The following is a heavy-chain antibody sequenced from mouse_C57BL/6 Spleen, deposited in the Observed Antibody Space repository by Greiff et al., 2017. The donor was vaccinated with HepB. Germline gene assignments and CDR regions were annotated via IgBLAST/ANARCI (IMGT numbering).Heavy chain of an antibody. Sequence: VQLQQPGAELVKPGASVTLSCKASGYTFTSYWLHWVKQRPGQGLEWIGMIHPNSGSTNYNEKFKSKATLTVDKSSSTAYMQLSSLTSEDSAVYYCARSDYGWYCDVWGTGTTVTVSS. CDR3: ARSDYGWYCDV. D-gene: IGHD2-4*01. J-gene: IGHJ1*03. CDR2: IHPNSGST. V-gene: IGHV1-64*01. CDR1: GYTFTSYW.